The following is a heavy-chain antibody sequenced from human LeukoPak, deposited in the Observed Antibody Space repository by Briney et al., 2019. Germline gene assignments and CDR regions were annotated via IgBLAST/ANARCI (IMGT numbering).Heavy chain of an antibody. CDR2: INHSGST. CDR1: GGSFSGYY. V-gene: IGHV4-34*01. CDR3: ARGLIVGATQGVYYFDY. Sequence: SETLSLTCAVYGGSFSGYYWSWIRQPPGNGLEWIGEINHSGSTNYNPSLKSRVTISVDTSKNQFSLKLSSVTAADTAVYYCARGLIVGATQGVYYFDYWGQGTLVTVSS. D-gene: IGHD1-26*01. J-gene: IGHJ4*02.